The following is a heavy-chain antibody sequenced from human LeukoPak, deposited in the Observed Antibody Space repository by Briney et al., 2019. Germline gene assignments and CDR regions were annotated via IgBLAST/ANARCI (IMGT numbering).Heavy chain of an antibody. V-gene: IGHV1-2*04. CDR3: ARAKGYCSGGSCKGAPGY. D-gene: IGHD2-15*01. Sequence: RASVKVSCKASGYTFTSYYMHWVRQAPGQGLEWMGWINPNSGGTNYAQKFQGWVTMTRDTSISTAYMELSRLRSDDTAVYYCARAKGYCSGGSCKGAPGYWGQGTLVTVSS. CDR2: INPNSGGT. J-gene: IGHJ4*02. CDR1: GYTFTSYY.